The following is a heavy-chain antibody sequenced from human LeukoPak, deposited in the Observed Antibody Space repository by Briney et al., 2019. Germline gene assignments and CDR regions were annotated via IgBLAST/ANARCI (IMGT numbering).Heavy chain of an antibody. V-gene: IGHV1-46*01. D-gene: IGHD4-23*01. CDR2: INPTGGST. Sequence: ASVKVSCKASGYTFTSYYMHWVRQAPGEGLEWMGIINPTGGSTSYAQKFQGRVTMTRDTSTSTVYMELSSLRSEDTAVYYCARDAYGGNSWGWFDPWGQGTLVTVSS. J-gene: IGHJ5*02. CDR3: ARDAYGGNSWGWFDP. CDR1: GYTFTSYY.